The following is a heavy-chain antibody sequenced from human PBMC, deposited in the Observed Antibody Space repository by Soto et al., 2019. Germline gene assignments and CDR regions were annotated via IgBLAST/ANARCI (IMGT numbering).Heavy chain of an antibody. J-gene: IGHJ4*02. CDR1: GVTFNSFT. D-gene: IGHD2-8*01. CDR2: IIPIVGTP. Sequence: QVQLVQSGAEVKKPGSSVKVSCQASGVTFNSFTFSWVRQAPGQGLEWMGRIIPIVGTPNYAQKFQGRVTITAAKSTGTVYMELSSLRSNDTAVYYCATNPGAKGGHWGQGTLVTVSS. CDR3: ATNPGAKGGH. V-gene: IGHV1-69*08.